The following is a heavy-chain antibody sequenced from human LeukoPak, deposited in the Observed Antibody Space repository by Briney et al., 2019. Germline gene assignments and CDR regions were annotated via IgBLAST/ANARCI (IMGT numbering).Heavy chain of an antibody. CDR2: IKQDGSDE. D-gene: IGHD3-10*01. CDR1: GFTFSSSW. V-gene: IGHV3-7*01. J-gene: IGHJ4*02. CDR3: ARDGGGPLD. Sequence: GGSLRLSCAASGFTFSSSWMSWVRQAPGKGLEWVANIKQDGSDEYYVDSVKGRFTISRDNAKKSLYLQMNSLRVEDTAVYYCARDGGGPLDWGQGTLVTVSS.